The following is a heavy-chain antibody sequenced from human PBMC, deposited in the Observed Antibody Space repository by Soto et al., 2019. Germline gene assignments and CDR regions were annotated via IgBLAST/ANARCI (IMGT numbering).Heavy chain of an antibody. CDR1: GGSISGGVGGLYY. J-gene: IGHJ2*01. V-gene: IGHV4-30-4*01. Sequence: QLQLRESGPGLVKPSETLSLTCTVSGGSISGGVGGLYYWSWIRQPPGKGLEWIGYIYDSGSTYYYPSLKSRVTISADTSTNQFSRRLSSVTAADTAVYYCAREVIPLTTDWYFDLWGRGTLVTVSS. D-gene: IGHD4-17*01. CDR3: AREVIPLTTDWYFDL. CDR2: IYDSGST.